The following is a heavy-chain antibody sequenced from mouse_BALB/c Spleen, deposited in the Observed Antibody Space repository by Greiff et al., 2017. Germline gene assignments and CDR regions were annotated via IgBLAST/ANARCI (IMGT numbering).Heavy chain of an antibody. CDR1: GFTFSSYA. V-gene: IGHV5-6-5*01. CDR3: ARGKTTAWYFDV. Sequence: EVKLMESGGGLVKPGGSLKLSCAASGFTFSSYAMSWVRQTPEKRLEWVASISSGGSTYYPDSVKGRFTISRDNARNILYLQMSSLRSEDTAMYYCARGKTTAWYFDVWGAGTTVTVSS. D-gene: IGHD1-2*01. CDR2: ISSGGST. J-gene: IGHJ1*01.